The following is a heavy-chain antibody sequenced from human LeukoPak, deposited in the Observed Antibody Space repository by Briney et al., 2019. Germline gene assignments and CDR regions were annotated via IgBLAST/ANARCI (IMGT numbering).Heavy chain of an antibody. CDR1: GFTFSDYS. CDR3: AHSGGTMGY. CDR2: ISRSSCAI. D-gene: IGHD3-16*01. Sequence: GGSLRLSCAASGFTFSDYSMNWVRQAPGKGLEWVSYISRSSCAIYYADSVKGRFTISRDNAKNSLYLQMNSLRVEDTAIYYCAHSGGTMGYWGQGTLVTVSS. V-gene: IGHV3-48*01. J-gene: IGHJ4*02.